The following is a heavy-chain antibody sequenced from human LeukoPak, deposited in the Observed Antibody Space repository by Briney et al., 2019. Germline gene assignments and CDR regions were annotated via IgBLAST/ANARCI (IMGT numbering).Heavy chain of an antibody. D-gene: IGHD2-21*02. V-gene: IGHV3-23*01. CDR3: ARESGGDWGYFDD. CDR1: GFTFSNKA. J-gene: IGHJ4*02. Sequence: GGSLRLSCVASGFTFSNKAMSWVRQAPGMGLEWVTSTTQSGESSGYADSVKGRFTISRDNSKNTLFLQMDSLRVEDMAIYYCARESGGDWGYFDDWGQGTLVTVSS. CDR2: TTQSGESS.